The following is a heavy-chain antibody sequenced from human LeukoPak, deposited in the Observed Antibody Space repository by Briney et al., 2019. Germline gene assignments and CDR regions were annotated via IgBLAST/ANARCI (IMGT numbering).Heavy chain of an antibody. Sequence: GGSLRLSCAASGFIFSNYWMSWVRQAPGKGLEWVANIKQDGSEKYYVDSVKGRFTISRDNAENSLYLQMSSLRAEDTAVYYCARGVIIRGRLDPWGQGTLVTVSS. J-gene: IGHJ5*02. V-gene: IGHV3-7*01. CDR3: ARGVIIRGRLDP. D-gene: IGHD3-16*02. CDR1: GFIFSNYW. CDR2: IKQDGSEK.